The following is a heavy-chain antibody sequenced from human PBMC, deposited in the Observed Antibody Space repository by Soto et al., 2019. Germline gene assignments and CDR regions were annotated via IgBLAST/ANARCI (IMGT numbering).Heavy chain of an antibody. J-gene: IGHJ4*02. CDR2: IVTSSAYT. CDR1: GFTFSDYY. CDR3: ARLRASSWYMGGYLDY. Sequence: GGSLRLSCVASGFTFSDYYMGWVRQAPGKGLEYISYIVTSSAYTNYADSVEGRFSISRDNAKNSLHLVMNSLRAEDSGVYYCARLRASSWYMGGYLDYWGLGTQVTVSS. D-gene: IGHD6-13*01. V-gene: IGHV3-11*06.